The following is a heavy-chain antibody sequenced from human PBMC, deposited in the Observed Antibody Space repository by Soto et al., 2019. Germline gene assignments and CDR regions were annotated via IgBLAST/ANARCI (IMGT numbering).Heavy chain of an antibody. CDR2: IFHVGST. J-gene: IGHJ4*02. Sequence: QVHLQESGPGLVKPSGTLSLTCAVSGGSISTNQWWNWVRQAPGKGLEWIGEIFHVGSTNYNPSLKSPVIISVDKSKNQFSLNLSSVTAADTAVYYCARLQPDTSGYYFDHWGQGALVTVSS. CDR3: ARLQPDTSGYYFDH. V-gene: IGHV4-4*02. CDR1: GGSISTNQW. D-gene: IGHD3-3*01.